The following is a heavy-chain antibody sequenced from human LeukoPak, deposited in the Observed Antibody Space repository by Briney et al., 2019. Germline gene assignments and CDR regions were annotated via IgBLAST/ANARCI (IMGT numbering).Heavy chain of an antibody. CDR3: ARPLLSYSSGWHL. D-gene: IGHD6-19*01. J-gene: IGHJ3*01. CDR1: GYSFTSYL. CDR2: IYPGDSDT. Sequence: GESLKISSKGSGYSFTSYLSGLVRQIPGKGREGMGIIYPGDSDTRDSPSFQGQITISADTSISTAYLQWSSLKASDTGMYYCARPLLSYSSGWHLWGQGKMVTVSS. V-gene: IGHV5-51*01.